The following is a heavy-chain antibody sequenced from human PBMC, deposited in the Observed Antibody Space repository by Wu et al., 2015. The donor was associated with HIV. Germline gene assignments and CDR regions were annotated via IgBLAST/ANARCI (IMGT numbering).Heavy chain of an antibody. V-gene: IGHV1-18*01. J-gene: IGHJ6*03. CDR2: ITPYNANT. CDR1: GYTFSTYG. D-gene: IGHD3-3*01. Sequence: QVQLVQSGAEVKKPGASVKVSCKASGYTFSTYGISWVRQAPGQGLEWMGWITPYNANTHYAQKVQGRVTMTTDTSTSTAYMELRSLRFDDTAVYYCARAPRVTILGEVIYNYYYYIDVWGKGTTVTVSS. CDR3: ARAPRVTILGEVIYNYYYYIDV.